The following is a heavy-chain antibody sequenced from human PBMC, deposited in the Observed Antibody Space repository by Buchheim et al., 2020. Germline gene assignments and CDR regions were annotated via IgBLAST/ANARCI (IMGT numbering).Heavy chain of an antibody. D-gene: IGHD4-17*01. CDR3: ARDRLRNWFDS. CDR1: GGSISTYY. V-gene: IGHV4-59*12. J-gene: IGHJ5*01. CDR2: VYYSGNT. Sequence: QVQLQESGPGLVKPSETLSLTCTVSGGSISTYYWNWIRQSPGKGLEWIGYVYYSGNTNYNTSLKSRVTMSVETTKNQFSLQLRSVTAADTAVYYCARDRLRNWFDSWGQGTL.